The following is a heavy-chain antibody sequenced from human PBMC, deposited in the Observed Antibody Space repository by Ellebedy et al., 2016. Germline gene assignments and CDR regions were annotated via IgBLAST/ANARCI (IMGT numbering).Heavy chain of an antibody. D-gene: IGHD2-21*02. CDR3: AREASLVVVTALLDY. J-gene: IGHJ4*02. Sequence: GGSLRLXXEVSGFTFSSYWMSWVRQPPGKGLEWVAKIKQDGSEKYYVESVKGRSTISRDNAMNILYLQMNSLRAEDTAVYYCAREASLVVVTALLDYWGQGTLGTVSS. CDR1: GFTFSSYW. CDR2: IKQDGSEK. V-gene: IGHV3-7*01.